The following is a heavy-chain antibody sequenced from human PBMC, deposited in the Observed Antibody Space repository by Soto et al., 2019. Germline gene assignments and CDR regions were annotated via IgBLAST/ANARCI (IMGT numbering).Heavy chain of an antibody. CDR3: ARASTVTTGAKFDY. V-gene: IGHV4-30-4*01. CDR1: GGSISSGDYY. J-gene: IGHJ4*02. Sequence: QVQLQEPGPGLVKPSQTLSLTCPVSGGSISSGDYYWSGIRQPPGKGLEWIGYISYSGNTYYNPSLESRVTISVDTSKNQFSLRLSSVTAADTAVYYCARASTVTTGAKFDYWGQGTLVTVSS. CDR2: ISYSGNT. D-gene: IGHD4-17*01.